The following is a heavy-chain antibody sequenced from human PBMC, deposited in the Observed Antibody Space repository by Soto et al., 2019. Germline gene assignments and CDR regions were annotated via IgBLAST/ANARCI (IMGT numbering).Heavy chain of an antibody. Sequence: VQLMESGGGLVQPGGSLRLSCTASGFTLSNYRMHWVRQAPGKGLMWVSRIYSAGSTTNYADSVKRRFTISTDNAKNPIYLQMNRLRAEDTATYYCARDPGYRGHAWGFDTWGQGVLVTVSS. J-gene: IGHJ4*02. CDR1: GFTLSNYR. V-gene: IGHV3-74*01. CDR3: ARDPGYRGHAWGFDT. D-gene: IGHD5-12*01. CDR2: IYSAGSTT.